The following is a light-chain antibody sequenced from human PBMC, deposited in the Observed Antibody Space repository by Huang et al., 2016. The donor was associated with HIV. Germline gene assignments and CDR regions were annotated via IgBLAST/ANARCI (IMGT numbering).Light chain of an antibody. V-gene: IGKV1-39*01. Sequence: DIQMTQSPSSLSASVGDRVTITCRASQSISSYLNWYQQKPGKAPKLLIYAASRLQSGGPSRFSGSGSGTDFTLTISSLQPEDFATYYCQQSYSTLWTFGQGTKVEIK. CDR3: QQSYSTLWT. CDR2: AAS. J-gene: IGKJ1*01. CDR1: QSISSY.